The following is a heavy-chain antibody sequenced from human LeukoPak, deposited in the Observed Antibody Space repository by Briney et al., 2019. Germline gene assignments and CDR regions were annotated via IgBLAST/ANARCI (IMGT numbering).Heavy chain of an antibody. CDR1: GYTFTSYF. Sequence: ASVKVSCKASGYTFTSYFIHWVRQAPGQGLEWMGIINPSSRTTSYAQKFQGRVTMTRDTSTSTVYMELSSLRSEDTAVYYCARGESSTKFGYWGQGTMVSVSS. D-gene: IGHD6-13*01. CDR3: ARGESSTKFGY. CDR2: INPSSRTT. V-gene: IGHV1-46*01. J-gene: IGHJ4*02.